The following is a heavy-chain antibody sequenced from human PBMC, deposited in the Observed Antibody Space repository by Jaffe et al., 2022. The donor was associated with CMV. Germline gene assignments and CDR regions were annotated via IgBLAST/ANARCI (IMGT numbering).Heavy chain of an antibody. CDR1: GYTFTSYG. CDR3: ARERGGVCTNGVCYSPGDDDY. V-gene: IGHV1-18*04. D-gene: IGHD2-8*01. Sequence: QVQLVQSGAEVKKPGASVKVSCKASGYTFTSYGISWVRQAPGQGLEWMGWISAYNGNTNYAQKLQGRVTMTTDTSTSTAYMELRSLRSDDTAVYYCARERGGVCTNGVCYSPGDDDYWGQGTLVTVSS. CDR2: ISAYNGNT. J-gene: IGHJ4*02.